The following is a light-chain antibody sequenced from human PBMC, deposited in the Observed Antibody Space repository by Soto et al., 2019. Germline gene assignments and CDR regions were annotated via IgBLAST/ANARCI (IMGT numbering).Light chain of an antibody. Sequence: IVLTQSPGTLSLSPGERATLSCRASQSVTTQLAWYQQKPGQAPRLIIHGASSRATGVPDRITGSGSGTDFTLTISSLQPDDFATYYCQQYNSYRTFGQGTKVDI. CDR1: QSVTTQ. CDR2: GAS. J-gene: IGKJ1*01. V-gene: IGKV3D-15*01. CDR3: QQYNSYRT.